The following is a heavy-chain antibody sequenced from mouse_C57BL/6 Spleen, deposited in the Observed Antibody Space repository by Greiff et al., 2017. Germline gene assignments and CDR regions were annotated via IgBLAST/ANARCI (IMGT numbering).Heavy chain of an antibody. V-gene: IGHV1-64*01. Sequence: QVQLQQPGAELVKPGASVKLSCKASGYTFTSYWMHWVKQRPGQGLEWIGMIHPNSGSTNYNEKFKSKATLTVDKSSSTAYMQLSSLTSEDSAVYDCARDYGSRYWFAYWGQGTLVTVSA. CDR1: GYTFTSYW. CDR3: ARDYGSRYWFAY. CDR2: IHPNSGST. J-gene: IGHJ3*01. D-gene: IGHD1-1*01.